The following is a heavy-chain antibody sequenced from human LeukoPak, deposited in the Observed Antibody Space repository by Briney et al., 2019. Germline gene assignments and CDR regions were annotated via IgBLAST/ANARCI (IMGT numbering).Heavy chain of an antibody. J-gene: IGHJ4*02. Sequence: GGSLRLSCAASGFTFSRNGMTWVRQAPGKGLEWVSAISGSGGNTYYADSVKGRFTISRDNSKNTLYLQMNSLRAEDTAVYYCAKDRRAGSYDYWGQGTLVTVSS. CDR1: GFTFSRNG. CDR3: AKDRRAGSYDY. D-gene: IGHD3-10*01. CDR2: ISGSGGNT. V-gene: IGHV3-23*01.